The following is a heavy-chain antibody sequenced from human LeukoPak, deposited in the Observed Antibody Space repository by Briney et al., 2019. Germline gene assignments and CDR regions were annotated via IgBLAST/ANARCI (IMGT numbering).Heavy chain of an antibody. D-gene: IGHD3-22*01. CDR2: ISWNSGSI. J-gene: IGHJ5*02. Sequence: GGSLRLSCAASGFTFDDYAMPWVRQAPGKGLGWVSGISWNSGSIGYADSVKGRFTISRDNAKNSLYLQMNSLRAEYTALYYCAKDSLRYYDSSGYYDPWGQGTLVTVSS. CDR1: GFTFDDYA. CDR3: AKDSLRYYDSSGYYDP. V-gene: IGHV3-9*01.